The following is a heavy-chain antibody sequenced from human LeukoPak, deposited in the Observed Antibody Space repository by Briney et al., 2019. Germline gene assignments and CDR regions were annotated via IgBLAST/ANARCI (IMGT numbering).Heavy chain of an antibody. D-gene: IGHD6-13*01. V-gene: IGHV4-30-4*08. J-gene: IGHJ4*02. CDR3: AREGEIAAAGTFRH. CDR2: IYYSGST. CDR1: GGSFSGYY. Sequence: SETLSLTCAVYGGSFSGYYWSWIRQPPGKGLEWIGYIYYSGSTYYNPSLKSRVTISVDTSKNQFSLKLSSVTAADTAAYYCAREGEIAAAGTFRHWGQGTLVTVSS.